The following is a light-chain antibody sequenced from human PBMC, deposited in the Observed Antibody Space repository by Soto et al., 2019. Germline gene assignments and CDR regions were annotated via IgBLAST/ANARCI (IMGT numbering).Light chain of an antibody. J-gene: IGKJ1*01. Sequence: EILLTQSPATLSLSPVERATITCQASQDVSNYLDWYQQKPGKAPKLLIYDASNLESGVPSRFSGSGSGTDFTFTISSLQPEDFAAYYCQQYDNLPRTFGQGTKVDIK. CDR1: QDVSNY. CDR3: QQYDNLPRT. V-gene: IGKV1-33*01. CDR2: DAS.